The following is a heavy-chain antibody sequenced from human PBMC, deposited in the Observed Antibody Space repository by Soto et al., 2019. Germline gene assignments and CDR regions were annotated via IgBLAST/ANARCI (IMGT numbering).Heavy chain of an antibody. V-gene: IGHV3-9*01. CDR2: ISWNSGSM. J-gene: IGHJ4*02. CDR3: QKVHLGNRQSYFHH. D-gene: IGHD1-1*01. CDR1: GFTCDDYA. Sequence: EVQLVEAGGGLVQPGRSLRLSCAASGFTCDDYAMHLVRQAPGKGLEWVSGISWNSGSMGYADSVKGRFTISKDKAKKFLNLQINSLRSETKDFHYCQKVHLGNRQSYFHHWRQGTLVTVSS.